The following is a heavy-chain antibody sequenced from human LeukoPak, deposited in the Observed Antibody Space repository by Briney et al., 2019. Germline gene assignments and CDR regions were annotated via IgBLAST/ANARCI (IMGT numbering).Heavy chain of an antibody. CDR1: GYTFTSHG. J-gene: IGHJ4*02. CDR2: ISAYNGNT. V-gene: IGHV1-18*01. CDR3: ARDSSDGYHFDS. Sequence: ASVKVSCKASGYTFTSHGISWVRQAPGQGLEWMGWISAYNGNTNYAQKLQGRVTMTTDTSTSTAYMELRSLRSDDTAVYYRARDSSDGYHFDSWGQGTLVTVSS. D-gene: IGHD6-19*01.